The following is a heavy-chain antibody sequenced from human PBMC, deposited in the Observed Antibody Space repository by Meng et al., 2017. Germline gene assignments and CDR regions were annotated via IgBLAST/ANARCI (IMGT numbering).Heavy chain of an antibody. CDR1: GYNFPDYY. Sequence: VQLVQSGLEGKKPGASVKVSCKPSGYNFPDYYIHWGRQAPGQGLEWMGRIDPKNGDTHYAQKFQGRVTMTGDTSISTAYMDLSGLRSDDTAVYYCARDEDISAAGKLFGDYWGQGTLVTVSS. D-gene: IGHD6-13*01. J-gene: IGHJ4*02. CDR3: ARDEDISAAGKLFGDY. CDR2: IDPKNGDT. V-gene: IGHV1-2*06.